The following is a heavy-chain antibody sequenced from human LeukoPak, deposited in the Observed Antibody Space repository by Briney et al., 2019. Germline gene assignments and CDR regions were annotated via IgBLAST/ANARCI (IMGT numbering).Heavy chain of an antibody. Sequence: SETLSLTCTVSGASISSYYWSWIRQPPGKGLEWIGYISYSGSTSYNPSLKSRVTISADTSKNQVSLTLSSVTAADTAVYYCARHPELYFFDYWGQGTLVTVS. D-gene: IGHD3-10*01. CDR2: ISYSGST. J-gene: IGHJ4*02. CDR3: ARHPELYFFDY. CDR1: GASISSYY. V-gene: IGHV4-59*08.